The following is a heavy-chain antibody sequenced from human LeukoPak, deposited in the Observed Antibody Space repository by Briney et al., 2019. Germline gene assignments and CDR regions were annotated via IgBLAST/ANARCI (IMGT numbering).Heavy chain of an antibody. Sequence: PSETLSLTCTVSGGSISSYYWSWIRQPAGKELEWIGRIYTSGSTNYNPSLKSRVTMSVDTSKDQFSLKLSSVTAADTAVYYCARDIEYCGGDCYGMLDYWGQGTLSPSPQ. V-gene: IGHV4-4*07. CDR2: IYTSGST. CDR3: ARDIEYCGGDCYGMLDY. D-gene: IGHD2-21*02. CDR1: GGSISSYY. J-gene: IGHJ4*02.